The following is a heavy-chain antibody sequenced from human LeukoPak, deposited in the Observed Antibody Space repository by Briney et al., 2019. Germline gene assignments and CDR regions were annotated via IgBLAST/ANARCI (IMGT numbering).Heavy chain of an antibody. V-gene: IGHV4-34*01. CDR2: INHSGST. J-gene: IGHJ4*02. CDR1: GGSFSGYY. CDR3: ARLRYSSGWHGDY. Sequence: SETLSLTCAVYGGSFSGYYWSWIRQPPGKGLEWIGEINHSGSTNYNPSLKSRVTISVDTSKNHFSLRLNSVTAADTAVYYCARLRYSSGWHGDYWGQGTLVTVSS. D-gene: IGHD6-19*01.